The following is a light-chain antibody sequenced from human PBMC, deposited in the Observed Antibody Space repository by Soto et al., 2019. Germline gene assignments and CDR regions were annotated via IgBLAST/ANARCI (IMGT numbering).Light chain of an antibody. CDR3: QQYKSSST. Sequence: SQSPSALSASVGDTVTITCRASESISIWLAWYQQKPGKAPNLLINKASSLQSEVPSRFSGSGSGTEFTLTITSLQPDDFGVYYCQQYKSSSTFGQGTKVDIK. CDR2: KAS. J-gene: IGKJ1*01. V-gene: IGKV1-5*03. CDR1: ESISIW.